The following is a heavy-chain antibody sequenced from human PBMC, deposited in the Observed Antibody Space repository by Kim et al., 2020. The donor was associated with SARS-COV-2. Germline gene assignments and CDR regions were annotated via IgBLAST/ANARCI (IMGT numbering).Heavy chain of an antibody. V-gene: IGHV3-23*01. CDR1: GFTFSSYA. J-gene: IGHJ3*02. CDR2: ISGSGGST. D-gene: IGHD3-10*01. CDR3: AKDHGITMVRDEPLDAFDI. Sequence: GGSLRLSCAASGFTFSSYAMSWVRQAPGKGLEWVSAISGSGGSTYYADSVKGRFTISRDNSKNTLYLQMNSLRAEDTAVYYCAKDHGITMVRDEPLDAFDIWGQGTMVTVSS.